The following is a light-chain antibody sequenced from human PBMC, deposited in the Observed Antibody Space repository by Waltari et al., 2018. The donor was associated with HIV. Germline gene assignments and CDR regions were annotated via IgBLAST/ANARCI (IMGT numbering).Light chain of an antibody. Sequence: QSALTQPASVSGAPGPSIPIPCTGTASDIGDYNYVSWYQQHPGKAPKLVIYDVSNRPSGISTRFSGSKSGTTASLTISGLQAEDEAVYYCSSYTRSTRTTAWLFGGGTRLTVL. CDR3: SSYTRSTRTTAWL. J-gene: IGLJ2*01. CDR1: ASDIGDYNY. CDR2: DVS. V-gene: IGLV2-14*03.